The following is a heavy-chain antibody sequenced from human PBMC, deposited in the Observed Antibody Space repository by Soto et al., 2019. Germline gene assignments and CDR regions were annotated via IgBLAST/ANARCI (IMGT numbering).Heavy chain of an antibody. V-gene: IGHV5-10-1*01. CDR2: IDPSDSYT. CDR3: ATDSSGYHGMDV. CDR1: GYSFTSYW. J-gene: IGHJ6*02. Sequence: GESLKISCKGSGYSFTSYWISWVRQMPGKGLEWMGRIDPSDSYTNYSPSFQGHVTISADKSISAAYLQWSSLKASDTAMYYCATDSSGYHGMDVWGQGTTVTVSS. D-gene: IGHD3-22*01.